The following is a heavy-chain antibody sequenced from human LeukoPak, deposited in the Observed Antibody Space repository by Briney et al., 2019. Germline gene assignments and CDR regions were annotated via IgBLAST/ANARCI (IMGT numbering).Heavy chain of an antibody. CDR2: IYTAGGT. D-gene: IGHD3-10*01. J-gene: IGHJ3*02. Sequence: PSETLSLTCIVSGGSVSSGSYYWSWIRQAAGKGLEWIGRIYTAGGTSYNSSLQSRVSISVDTSKNQFSLKLSSVTAADTAVYYCARLYYYGSGSDAFDIWGQGTMVTVSS. CDR1: GGSVSSGSYY. CDR3: ARLYYYGSGSDAFDI. V-gene: IGHV4-61*02.